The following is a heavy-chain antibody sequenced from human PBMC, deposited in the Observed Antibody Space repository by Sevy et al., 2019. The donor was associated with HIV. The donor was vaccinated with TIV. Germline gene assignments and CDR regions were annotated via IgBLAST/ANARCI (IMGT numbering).Heavy chain of an antibody. Sequence: GGSLRLSCAASGFTFSSYGMHWVRQAPGKGLEWVAVIWYDGSNKYYADSLKGRFTISRDNSKNTLYLQMNSLRAEDTAVYYCARVRVGANGHDAFDIWGQGTMVTVSS. CDR2: IWYDGSNK. D-gene: IGHD1-26*01. CDR1: GFTFSSYG. J-gene: IGHJ3*02. CDR3: ARVRVGANGHDAFDI. V-gene: IGHV3-33*01.